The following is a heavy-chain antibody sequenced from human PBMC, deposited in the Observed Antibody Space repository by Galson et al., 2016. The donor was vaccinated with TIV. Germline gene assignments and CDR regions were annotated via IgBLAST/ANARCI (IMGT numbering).Heavy chain of an antibody. V-gene: IGHV3-30*04. J-gene: IGHJ6*02. CDR3: ASPRHGGFLRFSMDV. CDR2: ISYDATNT. Sequence: SLRLSCAASTIHFSTFAMHWVRQAPGRGLEWVAVISYDATNTYYADSVKGRFTISRDNSKNILYLQMSGLRAEDTAVYYCASPRHGGFLRFSMDVWGQGTTVIVS. CDR1: TIHFSTFA. D-gene: IGHD3-3*01.